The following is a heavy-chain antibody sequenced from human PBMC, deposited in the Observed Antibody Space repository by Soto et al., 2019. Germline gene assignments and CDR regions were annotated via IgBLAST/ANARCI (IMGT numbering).Heavy chain of an antibody. CDR2: FHYSGST. Sequence: QVQLQESGPGLVKPSETLSLTCTVSGGSNSSYYWSWIRQPPGKGLKWIGYFHYSGSTNYNPSLKSRVTISVDTSKNQFSLKLSSVTAADTAVYYCARHETLHGDSDCWGQGTLVTVSS. CDR3: ARHETLHGDSDC. D-gene: IGHD4-17*01. CDR1: GGSNSSYY. J-gene: IGHJ4*02. V-gene: IGHV4-59*08.